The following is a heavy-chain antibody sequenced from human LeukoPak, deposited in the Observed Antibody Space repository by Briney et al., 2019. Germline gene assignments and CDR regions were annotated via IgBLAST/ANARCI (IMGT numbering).Heavy chain of an antibody. J-gene: IGHJ4*02. D-gene: IGHD3-22*01. CDR1: GFTFSSYS. CDR2: ISSSSSYI. V-gene: IGHV3-21*01. Sequence: NPGGSLRLSXAASGFTFSSYSMNWVRQAPGKGLEWVSSISSSSSYIYYADSVKGRFTISRDNAKNSLYLQMNSLRAEDTAVYYCARDRFYDSTPDFDYWGQGTLVTVSS. CDR3: ARDRFYDSTPDFDY.